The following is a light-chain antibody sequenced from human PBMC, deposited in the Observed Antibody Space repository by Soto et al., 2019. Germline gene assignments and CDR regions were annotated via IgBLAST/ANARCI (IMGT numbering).Light chain of an antibody. CDR3: QQYTAWPLT. Sequence: EIVLTQSPGTLSLSPGESATLSCRASQSVNSRFLAWYQQKPGQAPRLLIYGASTRATGLPGRFSGSGSGTEFTLTITSLQSEDLAVYYCQQYTAWPLTFGGGTHVEIK. J-gene: IGKJ4*01. V-gene: IGKV3-15*01. CDR2: GAS. CDR1: QSVNSRF.